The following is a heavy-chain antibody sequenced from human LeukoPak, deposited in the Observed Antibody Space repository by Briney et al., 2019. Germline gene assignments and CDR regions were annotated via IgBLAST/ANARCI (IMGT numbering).Heavy chain of an antibody. CDR3: ARPRFTVALDGMDV. J-gene: IGHJ6*02. Sequence: GGSLRLSCAASGFTFSDHAMSWVRQAPAKGLEWVSSINGNGGGSYYIDSVKGRFTVSRDNSENTLYLQMNSLRAEDTAVYYCARPRFTVALDGMDVWGQGTTVTVSS. D-gene: IGHD3-10*01. CDR2: INGNGGGS. CDR1: GFTFSDHA. V-gene: IGHV3-23*01.